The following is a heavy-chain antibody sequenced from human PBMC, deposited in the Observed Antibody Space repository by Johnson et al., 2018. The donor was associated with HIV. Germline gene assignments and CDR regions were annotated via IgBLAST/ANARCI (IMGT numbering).Heavy chain of an antibody. CDR2: ISYDGSNK. D-gene: IGHD4-11*01. CDR1: GFTFRSYG. J-gene: IGHJ3*01. Sequence: QVQLVESGGGVVQPGRSLRLSCAVSGFTFRSYGVHWVRQAPGKGLEWVAVISYDGSNKYYADSVKGRFTISRDDSKNTLYLQMNSLRAEDTAVYYCAKETRDSRSAFDVWGQGTLVTVSS. V-gene: IGHV3-30*18. CDR3: AKETRDSRSAFDV.